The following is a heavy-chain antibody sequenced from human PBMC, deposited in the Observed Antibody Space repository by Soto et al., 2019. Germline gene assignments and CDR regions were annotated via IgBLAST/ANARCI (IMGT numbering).Heavy chain of an antibody. CDR3: ARVSGDGSGSYYDY. Sequence: GGSLRLSCAASGFTFSSYAMHWVRQAPGKGLEYVSAISSNGGSTYYANSVKGRFTISRDNSKNTLYLQMGSLRAEDMAVYYCARVSGDGSGSYYDYWGRGTLVTVSS. D-gene: IGHD3-10*01. CDR2: ISSNGGST. J-gene: IGHJ4*02. CDR1: GFTFSSYA. V-gene: IGHV3-64*01.